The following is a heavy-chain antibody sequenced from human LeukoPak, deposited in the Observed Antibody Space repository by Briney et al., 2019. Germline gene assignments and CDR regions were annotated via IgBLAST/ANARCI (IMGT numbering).Heavy chain of an antibody. V-gene: IGHV1-3*01. Sequence: ASVKVSCKASGYTFTSYAMHWVRQAPGQRLEWMGWINAGNGITKYSQKFQGRVTITRDTSASTAYMELSSLRSEDTAVYYCARERGYSYVLNWFDPWGQGTLVTVSS. J-gene: IGHJ5*02. CDR1: GYTFTSYA. D-gene: IGHD5-18*01. CDR3: ARERGYSYVLNWFDP. CDR2: INAGNGIT.